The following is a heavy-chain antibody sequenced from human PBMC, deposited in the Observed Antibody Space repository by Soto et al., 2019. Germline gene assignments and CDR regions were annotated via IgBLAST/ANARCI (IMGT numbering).Heavy chain of an antibody. V-gene: IGHV1-69*13. CDR1: GGTFSIYA. D-gene: IGHD3-22*01. J-gene: IGHJ4*02. CDR3: ARSSTYYYDSSGYYLAPSYFDY. Sequence: ASVKVSCKASGGTFSIYAISGVRQAPGQELKWMGGIIPIFSTANYAQKFQGRVTITADESTSTAYMELSSLRSEDTAVYYCARSSTYYYDSSGYYLAPSYFDYWGQGTLVTVSS. CDR2: IIPIFSTA.